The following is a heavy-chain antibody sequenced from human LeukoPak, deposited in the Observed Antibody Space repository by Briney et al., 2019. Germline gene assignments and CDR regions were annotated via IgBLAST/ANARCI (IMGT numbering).Heavy chain of an antibody. CDR3: ARAQAYCSGGSCYNDAFDI. Sequence: ASETLSLTCTVSGGSISSYYWSWIRQPPGKGLEWIGYIYYSGSTNYNPSLKSRVTISVDTSKNQFSLKLSSVTAADTAVYYCARAQAYCSGGSCYNDAFDIWGQGTMVTVSS. J-gene: IGHJ3*02. CDR1: GGSISSYY. V-gene: IGHV4-59*01. CDR2: IYYSGST. D-gene: IGHD2-15*01.